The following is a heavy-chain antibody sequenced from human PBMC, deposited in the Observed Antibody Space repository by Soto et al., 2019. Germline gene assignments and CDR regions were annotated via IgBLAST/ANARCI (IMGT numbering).Heavy chain of an antibody. CDR1: GGSISSYY. J-gene: IGHJ5*02. CDR3: ARAIYDFWSGGGATENWFDP. Sequence: QVQLQESGPGLVKPSETLSLTCTVSGGSISSYYWSWIRQPPGKGLEWIGYIYYSGSTNYNPSLKSRVTLSVDTSKNQFSLKLSSVTAADTAVYYCARAIYDFWSGGGATENWFDPWGQGTLVTVSS. D-gene: IGHD3-3*01. CDR2: IYYSGST. V-gene: IGHV4-59*01.